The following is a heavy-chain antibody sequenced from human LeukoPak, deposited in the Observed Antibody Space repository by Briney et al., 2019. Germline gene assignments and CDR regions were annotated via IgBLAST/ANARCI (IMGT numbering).Heavy chain of an antibody. CDR3: AKGGYDYVEIGYFDF. CDR2: NIGSSGST. Sequence: PGGSLRLTCTVSGFTVSTTLMDRVRQAPGKGLEWVSVNIGSSGSTFYADSVKGRYTISRDNSKNTLYLQMNSLRDEDTAVYYCAKGGYDYVEIGYFDFWGQGTLVTVSS. J-gene: IGHJ4*02. V-gene: IGHV3-23*01. CDR1: GFTVSTTL. D-gene: IGHD5-12*01.